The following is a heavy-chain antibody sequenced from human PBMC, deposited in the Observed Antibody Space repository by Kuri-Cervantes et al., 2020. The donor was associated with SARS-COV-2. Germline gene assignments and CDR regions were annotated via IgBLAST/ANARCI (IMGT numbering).Heavy chain of an antibody. CDR1: GVTFSGPW. Sequence: GEALKISCAASGVTFSGPWIHWVRQAPGKGLVWVSRINPDGSYTNNADSVKGRFTLSRDNAKNSLYLPMNSLRAEGTAVYYCARDSSRITIFGVVTRYGMDVWGQGTTVTVSS. CDR3: ARDSSRITIFGVVTRYGMDV. D-gene: IGHD3-3*01. V-gene: IGHV3-74*01. CDR2: INPDGSYT. J-gene: IGHJ6*02.